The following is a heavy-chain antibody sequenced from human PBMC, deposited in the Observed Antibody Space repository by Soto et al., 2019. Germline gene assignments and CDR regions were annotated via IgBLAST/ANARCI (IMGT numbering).Heavy chain of an antibody. J-gene: IGHJ5*02. CDR1: GFTFSSYG. CDR3: ARDRETMVRGVRPFDP. Sequence: QVQLVESGGGVVQPGRSLRLSCAASGFTFSSYGMHWVRQAPGKGLEWVAVIWYDGSITYYADSVKGRFTISRDSSKNTLYLQMNSLRAEDTAVYYCARDRETMVRGVRPFDPWGQGALVTVSS. D-gene: IGHD3-10*01. CDR2: IWYDGSIT. V-gene: IGHV3-33*01.